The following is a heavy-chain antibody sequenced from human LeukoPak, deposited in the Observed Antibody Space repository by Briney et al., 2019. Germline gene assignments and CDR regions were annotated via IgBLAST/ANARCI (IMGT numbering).Heavy chain of an antibody. Sequence: GGSLRLSCAASGFTFSSYGMHWVRQAPGKGLEWVAFIRYDGSNKYYADSVKGRFTISRDNSKNTLYLQMNSLRAEDTAVYYCARGYCSGGSCYSYYYYNYVDVWGKGTTVTVSS. CDR2: IRYDGSNK. CDR3: ARGYCSGGSCYSYYYYNYVDV. J-gene: IGHJ6*03. CDR1: GFTFSSYG. D-gene: IGHD2-15*01. V-gene: IGHV3-30*02.